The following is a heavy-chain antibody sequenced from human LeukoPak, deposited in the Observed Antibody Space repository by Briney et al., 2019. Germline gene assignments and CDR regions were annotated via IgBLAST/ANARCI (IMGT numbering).Heavy chain of an antibody. J-gene: IGHJ4*02. CDR1: GGSFSGYS. D-gene: IGHD3-10*01. CDR3: ATNLYGSGNYFAY. CDR2: INHSGTT. V-gene: IGHV4-34*01. Sequence: SETLSLTCAVYGGSFSGYSWTWIRQPPGKGLEWIGEINHSGTTDYNPSLKSRVTISVDTSKNQFSLKLTSVTAADTAVYYCATNLYGSGNYFAYWGQGTLVTVSS.